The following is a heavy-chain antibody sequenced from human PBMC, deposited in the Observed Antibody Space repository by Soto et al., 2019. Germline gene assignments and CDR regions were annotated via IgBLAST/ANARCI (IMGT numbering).Heavy chain of an antibody. CDR3: ARVLGGYNDY. CDR2: INPDGSEK. V-gene: IGHV3-7*01. Sequence: GSLRLSCAASGFTFSSYWMTWVRQAPGKGLEWVANINPDGSEKDYVDSVKGRFTISRDNAKNSLFLQMNSLRAEDTAIYFCARVLGGYNDYWGQGTVVTVSS. CDR1: GFTFSSYW. D-gene: IGHD5-12*01. J-gene: IGHJ4*02.